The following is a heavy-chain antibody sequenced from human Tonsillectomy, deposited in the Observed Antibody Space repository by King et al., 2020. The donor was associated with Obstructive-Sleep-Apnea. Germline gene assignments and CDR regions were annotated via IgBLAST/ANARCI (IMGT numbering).Heavy chain of an antibody. J-gene: IGHJ4*02. D-gene: IGHD3-3*01. V-gene: IGHV4-39*07. CDR1: GDSISSSSYY. CDR2: IYYSGST. Sequence: QLQESGPGLVKPSETLSLTCTVSGDSISSSSYYWGWIRQSPGKGLEWIGTIYYSGSTYSSPSLKSRVTISVDTSNNQFSLRLTSVTAADTAVYYCARNYDFWSGYYQLPCYWGQGTLVTVSS. CDR3: ARNYDFWSGYYQLPCY.